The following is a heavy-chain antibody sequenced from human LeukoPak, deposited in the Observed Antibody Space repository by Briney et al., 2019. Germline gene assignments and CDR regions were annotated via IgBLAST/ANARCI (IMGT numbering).Heavy chain of an antibody. D-gene: IGHD1-1*01. CDR2: ITSDGSNT. CDR1: GFTFSNYI. V-gene: IGHV3-74*01. Sequence: GGSLRLSCAASGFTFSNYIMNWVRQAPGKGPEWVSRITSDGSNTNYADSVKGRFTISRDNAKNTLYLHMNSLRAEDTAVYYCARGGRIQLERRGYFDYWGQGTLVTVSS. CDR3: ARGGRIQLERRGYFDY. J-gene: IGHJ4*02.